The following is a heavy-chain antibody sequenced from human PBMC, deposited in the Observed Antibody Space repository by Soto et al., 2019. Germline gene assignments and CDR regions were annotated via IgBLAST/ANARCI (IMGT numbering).Heavy chain of an antibody. Sequence: SVKGSCKASGGTFSGDAISWVRHAPGKGLEWMGGFIPDVGKTNYAQKFQGRVTMTEDTSTDTAYMELSSLRSEDTAVYYCATSGVVAATGFDYWGQGTLVTVSS. J-gene: IGHJ4*02. D-gene: IGHD2-15*01. CDR1: GGTFSGDA. V-gene: IGHV1-69*10. CDR2: FIPDVGKT. CDR3: ATSGVVAATGFDY.